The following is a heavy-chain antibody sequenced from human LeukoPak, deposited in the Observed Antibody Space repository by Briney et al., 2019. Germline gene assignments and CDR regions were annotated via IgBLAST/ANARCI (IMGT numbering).Heavy chain of an antibody. CDR2: IYYSGST. CDR1: GGSISSFY. CDR3: ARHAQNGSDRFDY. Sequence: SETLSLTCSVSGGSISSFYWSWIRQPPGKGREGIGYIYYSGSTNYNPSLKSRVTISIDTSQRHFSLKLSSVTAADPAVYSCARHAQNGSDRFDYSGPGTLVTVSS. V-gene: IGHV4-59*08. J-gene: IGHJ4*02. D-gene: IGHD5-12*01.